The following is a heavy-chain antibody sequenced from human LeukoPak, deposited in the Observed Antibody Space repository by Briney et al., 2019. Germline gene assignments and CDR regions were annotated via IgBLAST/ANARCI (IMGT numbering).Heavy chain of an antibody. CDR3: ATHVPSYFLSAFDI. V-gene: IGHV3-23*01. D-gene: IGHD2-21*01. Sequence: GGSLRLSCAASGFTFSSYAISWVRQAPGKGLEWVSAISGSGGSTYYADSVKGRFTISRDNSKNTLYLQMNSLRAEDTAVYYRATHVPSYFLSAFDIWGQGTMVTVSS. CDR2: ISGSGGST. CDR1: GFTFSSYA. J-gene: IGHJ3*02.